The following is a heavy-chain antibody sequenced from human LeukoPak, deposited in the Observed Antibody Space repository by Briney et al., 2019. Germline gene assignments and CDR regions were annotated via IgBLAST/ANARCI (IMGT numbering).Heavy chain of an antibody. Sequence: ASVKVSCKVSGYTLTELSMHWVRQAPGKGLEWMGGFDPGDGETIYAQKFQGRVAMTEDTSTDTANMELSSVSSEDTAVYYCATMAPEDYYFDYWGQGTLVTVSS. D-gene: IGHD5-24*01. CDR2: FDPGDGET. J-gene: IGHJ4*02. V-gene: IGHV1-24*01. CDR3: ATMAPEDYYFDY. CDR1: GYTLTELS.